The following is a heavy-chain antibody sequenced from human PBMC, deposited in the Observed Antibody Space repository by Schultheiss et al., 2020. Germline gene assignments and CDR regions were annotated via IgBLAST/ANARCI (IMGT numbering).Heavy chain of an antibody. CDR3: ARVHPRVAGDSFDY. J-gene: IGHJ4*02. D-gene: IGHD2-21*02. Sequence: GESLKISCAASGFTFSSYSMNWVRQAPGKGLEWVSSISSSSSYIYYADSVKGRFTIFRDNAKNSLYLQMNTLRAEDTAVYYCARVHPRVAGDSFDYWGQGTLVTVSS. CDR2: ISSSSSYI. CDR1: GFTFSSYS. V-gene: IGHV3-21*01.